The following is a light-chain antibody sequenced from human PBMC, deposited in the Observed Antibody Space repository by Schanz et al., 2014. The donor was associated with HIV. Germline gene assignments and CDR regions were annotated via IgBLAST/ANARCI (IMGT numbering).Light chain of an antibody. Sequence: DIQLTQSPSSLSASVGDRVTITCQASQDISNYLNWYQQKPGKAPKLLIYQASSLETGVPSRFSGSGFGTEFTLTISSLQPDDFATYYCLQYNDDVYTFGQGTKLEIK. J-gene: IGKJ2*01. V-gene: IGKV1-5*03. CDR2: QAS. CDR3: LQYNDDVYT. CDR1: QDISNY.